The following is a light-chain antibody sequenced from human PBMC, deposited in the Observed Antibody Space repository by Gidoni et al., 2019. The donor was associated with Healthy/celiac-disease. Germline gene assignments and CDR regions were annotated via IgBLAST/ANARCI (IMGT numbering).Light chain of an antibody. CDR3: QQLNSYPPT. J-gene: IGKJ4*01. Sequence: DIQLTQSPSFLSASVGDRVTLTCRASQGITNYLAWYQQKLGKAPKLLIYAASTLQSGVPSRFSGSGSGTECTLTISSLQPEDFATYYCQQLNSYPPTFGGGTKVEIK. CDR1: QGITNY. V-gene: IGKV1-9*01. CDR2: AAS.